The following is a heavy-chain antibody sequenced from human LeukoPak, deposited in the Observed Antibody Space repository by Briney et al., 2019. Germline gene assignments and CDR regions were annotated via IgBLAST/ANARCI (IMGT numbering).Heavy chain of an antibody. V-gene: IGHV3-9*01. J-gene: IGHJ4*02. Sequence: GGSLRLSCVASGFTFNGFAMHGVRLTPGKGLEWVSGISWNSGLIAYAASVKGRFTISRDNAKNSLYLQMNSLRAEDTALYYCAKGGVAVSGTPNQGYFDYWGQGTLVTVSS. CDR2: ISWNSGLI. CDR3: AKGGVAVSGTPNQGYFDY. CDR1: GFTFNGFA. D-gene: IGHD6-19*01.